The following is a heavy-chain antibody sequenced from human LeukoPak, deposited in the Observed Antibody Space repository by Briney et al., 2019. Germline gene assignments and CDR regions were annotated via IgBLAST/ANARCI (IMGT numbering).Heavy chain of an antibody. CDR1: GXTFSSYG. CDR3: ARDRGSYRNFDWFDP. Sequence: GGSLRLSCAASGXTFSSYGMHWVRQAPGKGLESVAVIWYDGGNKYYADSVKGRFTISRDNSKNTLDLQMNSLRAEDTAVYYCARDRGSYRNFDWFDPWGQGTLVTVSS. CDR2: IWYDGGNK. D-gene: IGHD1-26*01. V-gene: IGHV3-33*01. J-gene: IGHJ5*02.